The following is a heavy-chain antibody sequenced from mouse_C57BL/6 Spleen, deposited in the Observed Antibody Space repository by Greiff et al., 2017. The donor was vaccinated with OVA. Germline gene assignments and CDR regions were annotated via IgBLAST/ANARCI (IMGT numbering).Heavy chain of an antibody. D-gene: IGHD4-1*01. J-gene: IGHJ3*01. Sequence: VQLQQPGAELVRPGSSVKLSCKASGYTFTSYWMHWVKQRPIQGLEWIGNIDPSDSETHYNQKFKDKATLTVDKSSSTAYMQLSSLTSEDSAVYYCARELGLAWFAYWGQGTLVTVSA. V-gene: IGHV1-52*01. CDR3: ARELGLAWFAY. CDR2: IDPSDSET. CDR1: GYTFTSYW.